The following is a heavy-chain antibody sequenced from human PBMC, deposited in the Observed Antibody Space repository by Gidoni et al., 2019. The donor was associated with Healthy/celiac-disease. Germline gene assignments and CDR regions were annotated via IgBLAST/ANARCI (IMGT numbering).Heavy chain of an antibody. V-gene: IGHV1-24*01. D-gene: IGHD2-21*02. Sequence: GKGLEWMGGFDPEDGETIYAQKFQGRVTMTEDTSTDTAYMELSSLRSEDTAVYYCATGVVVTAIVAEYFQHWGQGTLVTVSS. J-gene: IGHJ1*01. CDR3: ATGVVVTAIVAEYFQH. CDR2: FDPEDGET.